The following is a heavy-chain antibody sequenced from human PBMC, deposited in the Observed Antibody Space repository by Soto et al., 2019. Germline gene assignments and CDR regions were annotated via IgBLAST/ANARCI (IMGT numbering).Heavy chain of an antibody. J-gene: IGHJ6*02. CDR3: ATFIAPYDVMDV. Sequence: QVQLVQSGAEVKKPGASVKVSCKASGYTFSNYGISWVRQAPGQGLEWMGWISAYNGNTKYVQKFQGXVXXXTXXSASTAYMELRSLRSDDTAVYYCATFIAPYDVMDVWGQGTKVTVSS. CDR2: ISAYNGNT. CDR1: GYTFSNYG. V-gene: IGHV1-18*01. D-gene: IGHD6-13*01.